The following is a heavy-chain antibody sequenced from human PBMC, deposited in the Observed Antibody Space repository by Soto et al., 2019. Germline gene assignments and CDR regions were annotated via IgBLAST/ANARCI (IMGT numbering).Heavy chain of an antibody. CDR2: IIPILGIA. D-gene: IGHD3-3*01. J-gene: IGHJ6*03. V-gene: IGHV1-69*02. Sequence: QVQLVQSGAEVKKPGSSVKVSCKASGGTFSSYTISWVRQAPGQGLEWMGRIIPILGIANYAQKFQGRVTITADKSTSTAYMELSSLRSEDTAVYYCARPPNSITSFGFHQGRDYYYMDVWGKGTTVTVSS. CDR3: ARPPNSITSFGFHQGRDYYYMDV. CDR1: GGTFSSYT.